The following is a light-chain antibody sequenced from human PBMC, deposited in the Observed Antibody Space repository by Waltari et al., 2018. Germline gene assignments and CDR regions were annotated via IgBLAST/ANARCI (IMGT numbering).Light chain of an antibody. CDR1: SSDVGSYDL. CDR3: CSYAGSSTFT. CDR2: EVY. J-gene: IGLJ2*01. V-gene: IGLV2-23*02. Sequence: QSALTQPASVSGSPGQSITISCTGTSSDVGSYDLVSWYQQHPGKAPTLMIYEVYKRPSGVSHRVSGSKSGHTASLTISGVQAEDEADYYCCSYAGSSTFTFGGGTKLTGL.